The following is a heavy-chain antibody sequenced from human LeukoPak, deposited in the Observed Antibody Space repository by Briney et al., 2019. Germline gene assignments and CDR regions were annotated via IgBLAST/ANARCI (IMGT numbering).Heavy chain of an antibody. CDR1: GGSVSSGSYY. Sequence: PSETLSLTCTVSGGSVSSGSYYWSWIRQPPGKGLEWIGYIYYSGSTNYNPSLKSRVTISVDTSKNQFSLKLSSVTAADTAVYYCARVGPYSSSWELDYWGQGTLVTVSS. V-gene: IGHV4-61*01. CDR2: IYYSGST. CDR3: ARVGPYSSSWELDY. J-gene: IGHJ4*02. D-gene: IGHD6-13*01.